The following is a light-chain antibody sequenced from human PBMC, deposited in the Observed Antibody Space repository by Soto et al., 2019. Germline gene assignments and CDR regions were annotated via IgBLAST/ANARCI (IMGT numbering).Light chain of an antibody. CDR1: QNIHNH. J-gene: IGKJ4*01. V-gene: IGKV3-15*01. Sequence: DKLMSQSPATLSVSLGERVTLSCRASQNIHNHMSWFLQKPGQTPRLLIYDAIIRAPDVPARFSGSWSGTEFTLTINSLQSEDFAVYYCQQYDAWPLTLRGWTKLHI. CDR3: QQYDAWPLT. CDR2: DAI.